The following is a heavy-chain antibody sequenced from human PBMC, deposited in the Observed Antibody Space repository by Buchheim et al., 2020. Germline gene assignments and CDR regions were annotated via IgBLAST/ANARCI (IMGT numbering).Heavy chain of an antibody. CDR2: IYYSGST. CDR1: GGSISSYY. V-gene: IGHV4-59*01. D-gene: IGHD3-9*01. J-gene: IGHJ5*02. Sequence: QVQLQESGPGLVKPSETLSLTYTVSGGSISSYYWSWIRQSPGKGLEWIGYIYYSGSTNYNPSLKSRVTISVDTSKNQLSLQLSSVTAADTAVYYCARVAYYDILTGYRRRWFDPWGQGTL. CDR3: ARVAYYDILTGYRRRWFDP.